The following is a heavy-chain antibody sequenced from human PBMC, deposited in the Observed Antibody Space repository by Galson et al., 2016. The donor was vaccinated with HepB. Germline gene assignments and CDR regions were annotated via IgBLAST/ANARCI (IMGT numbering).Heavy chain of an antibody. D-gene: IGHD3-16*01. CDR3: AKGLRALRAFDM. CDR2: INPYSGGS. Sequence: SVKVSCKASGYNFIGNAIYWVRQAPGQGLEWMGWINPYSGGSNSAQKFQGRFTMTTDTSVSTAYMELRSLRSDDTAVYYCAKGLRALRAFDMWAKGQWSASLQ. V-gene: IGHV1-2*02. CDR1: GYNFIGNA. J-gene: IGHJ3*02.